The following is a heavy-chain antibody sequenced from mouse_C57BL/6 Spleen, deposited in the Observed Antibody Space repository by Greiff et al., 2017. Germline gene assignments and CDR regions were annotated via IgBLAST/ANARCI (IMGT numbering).Heavy chain of an antibody. CDR2: IYPGDGDT. D-gene: IGHD1-1*01. V-gene: IGHV1-80*01. CDR3: ARYYYGSSYAMDY. CDR1: GYAFSSYW. Sequence: VHLVESGAELVKPGASVKISCKASGYAFSSYWMNWVKQRPGKGLEWIGQIYPGDGDTNYNGKFKGKATLTADKSSSTAYMQLSSLTSEDSAVYFCARYYYGSSYAMDYWGQGTSVTVSS. J-gene: IGHJ4*01.